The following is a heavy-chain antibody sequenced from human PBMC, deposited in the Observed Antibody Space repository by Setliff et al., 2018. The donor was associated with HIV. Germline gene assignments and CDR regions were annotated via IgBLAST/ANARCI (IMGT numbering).Heavy chain of an antibody. Sequence: ETLSLTCAVYGGSFSDYSWNWIRQPPGKGLEWIGEMNHSGSTNYNPSLKSRVTISVDTSKNQFSLKLSSVTAADRAVYYCARGIYYTSGTYYSYFDYWGHGTLVTVSS. CDR3: ARGIYYTSGTYYSYFDY. V-gene: IGHV4-34*01. D-gene: IGHD3-10*01. J-gene: IGHJ4*01. CDR1: GGSFSDYS. CDR2: MNHSGST.